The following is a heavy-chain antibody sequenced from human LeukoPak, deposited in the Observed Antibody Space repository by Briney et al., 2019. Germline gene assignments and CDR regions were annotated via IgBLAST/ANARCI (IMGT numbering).Heavy chain of an antibody. CDR2: IYYSGST. J-gene: IGHJ4*02. CDR1: GGSISSYY. D-gene: IGHD5-18*01. V-gene: IGHV4-59*01. CDR3: ARGGYSYGYSGPYYFDY. Sequence: SETLPLTCTVSGGSISSYYWSWLRQPPGKGLEWIGYIYYSGSTNYNPSLKSRVTISVDTSKNQFSLKLSSVTAADTAVYYCARGGYSYGYSGPYYFDYWGQGTLVTASS.